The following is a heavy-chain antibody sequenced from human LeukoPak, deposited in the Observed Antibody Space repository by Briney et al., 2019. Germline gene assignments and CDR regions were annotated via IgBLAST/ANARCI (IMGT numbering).Heavy chain of an antibody. J-gene: IGHJ5*02. CDR2: INHSGST. CDR1: GGSFSGYY. CDR3: ARGESQPYNWFDP. Sequence: SETLSLTCAVYGGSFSGYYWSWIRQPPGKGLEWIGEINHSGSTNYNPSLKSRVTISVDTSKNQFSLKLSSVTAADTAVYYCARGESQPYNWFDPWGQGTLVTVSS. V-gene: IGHV4-34*01. D-gene: IGHD3-10*01.